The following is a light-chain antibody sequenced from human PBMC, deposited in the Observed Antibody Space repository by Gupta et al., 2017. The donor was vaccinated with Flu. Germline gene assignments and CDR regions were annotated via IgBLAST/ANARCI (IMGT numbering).Light chain of an antibody. CDR1: SSDVGGYNY. J-gene: IGLJ1*01. CDR2: AVT. V-gene: IGLV2-11*01. Sequence: QSALTQPRSVSGSPGQSVTISCTGTSSDVGGYNYVSWYQQHPGKAPNLLIYAVTKRPAGVPDRFSGSKSGNTASLTISGLQAEDDAYYYCYSFAGGFYVFGTGTKVTVL. CDR3: YSFAGGFYV.